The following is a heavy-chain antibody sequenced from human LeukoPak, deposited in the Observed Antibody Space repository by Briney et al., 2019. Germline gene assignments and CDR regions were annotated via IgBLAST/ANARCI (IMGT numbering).Heavy chain of an antibody. D-gene: IGHD1-14*01. V-gene: IGHV3-30*04. CDR2: ISYDGSNK. J-gene: IGHJ4*02. Sequence: GGSLRLSCAASGFTFSSYVMHWVRQAPGKGLEWVAVISYDGSNKYYADSVKGRFTISRDNSKNTLYLQMNSLRAEDTAVYYCARDLTGPDRDYWGQGTLVTVSS. CDR3: ARDLTGPDRDY. CDR1: GFTFSSYV.